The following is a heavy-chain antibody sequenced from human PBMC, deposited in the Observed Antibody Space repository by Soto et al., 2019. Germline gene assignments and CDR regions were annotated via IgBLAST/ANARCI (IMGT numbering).Heavy chain of an antibody. Sequence: QVQLVESGGGVVQPGRSLRLSCAASGFTFSSYAMHWVRQAPGKGLEWVAIISYDGSNKYYADSVKGRFTISRDNSKNTLYLQMNRLRAEDTAVYYCERSHSSSWHNFDYWGQGTLVTVSS. J-gene: IGHJ4*02. V-gene: IGHV3-30-3*01. CDR3: ERSHSSSWHNFDY. D-gene: IGHD6-13*01. CDR2: ISYDGSNK. CDR1: GFTFSSYA.